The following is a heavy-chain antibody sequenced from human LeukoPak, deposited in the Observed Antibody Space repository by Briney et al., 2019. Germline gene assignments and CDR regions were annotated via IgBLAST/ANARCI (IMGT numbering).Heavy chain of an antibody. Sequence: GGSQRLSCAASGFTFSSYAMSWVRQAPGKGLEWVSAISGSGGSTYYADSVKGRFTISRDNSKNTLYLQMNSLRAEDTAVYYCAKDIITMVRGPYDYWGQGTLVTVSS. D-gene: IGHD3-10*01. J-gene: IGHJ4*02. CDR2: ISGSGGST. CDR1: GFTFSSYA. CDR3: AKDIITMVRGPYDY. V-gene: IGHV3-23*01.